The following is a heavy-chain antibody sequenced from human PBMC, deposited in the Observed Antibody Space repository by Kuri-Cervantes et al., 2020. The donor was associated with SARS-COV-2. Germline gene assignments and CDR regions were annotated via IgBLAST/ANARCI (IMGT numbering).Heavy chain of an antibody. D-gene: IGHD3-22*01. J-gene: IGHJ4*02. Sequence: GSLRLSCTGSGCTISSHCWSWIRQPPGKGLEWIGYVYASGGTNYSPSLKSRVTMSVDTCKSQFSLKRTTVTAADTAVYDCTRAGYDNSGYYYSFDFWGQGTLVTVSS. CDR2: VYASGGT. V-gene: IGHV4-59*11. CDR1: GCTISSHC. CDR3: TRAGYDNSGYYYSFDF.